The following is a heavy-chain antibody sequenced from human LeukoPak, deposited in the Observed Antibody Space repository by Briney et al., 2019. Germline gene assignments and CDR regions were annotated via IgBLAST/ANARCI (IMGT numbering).Heavy chain of an antibody. D-gene: IGHD6-13*01. Sequence: GGSLRLSCAASPLTFSSYSLNWVRQAPGKGLEWVASITTSSRYIYYADSVKGRFTISRDNAKNSLYLQMSSLKASDTAMYYCARLSFPYSSSWYGYFQHWGQGTLVTVSS. CDR1: PLTFSSYS. J-gene: IGHJ1*01. V-gene: IGHV3-21*04. CDR3: ARLSFPYSSSWYGYFQH. CDR2: ITTSSRYI.